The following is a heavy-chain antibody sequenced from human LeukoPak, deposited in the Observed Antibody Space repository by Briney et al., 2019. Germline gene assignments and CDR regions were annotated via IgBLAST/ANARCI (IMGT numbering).Heavy chain of an antibody. CDR1: GFTFSSYE. D-gene: IGHD3-10*01. V-gene: IGHV3-48*03. CDR3: AKGGISTIVRGVIGYMDV. J-gene: IGHJ6*03. Sequence: GGSLRLSCAASGFTFSSYEMNWVRQAPGEGLEWVSYISSSGSTIYYADSVKGRFTISRDNSKNTLYLQMSSLRAEDTAVYYCAKGGISTIVRGVIGYMDVWGKGTTVTISS. CDR2: ISSSGSTI.